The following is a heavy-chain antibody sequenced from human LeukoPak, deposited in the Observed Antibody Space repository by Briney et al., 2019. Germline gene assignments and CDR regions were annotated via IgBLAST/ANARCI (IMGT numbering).Heavy chain of an antibody. Sequence: GASVKVSCKASGGTFSSYAISWVRQAPGQGLEWMGGIIPIFGTANYAQKFQGRVTITADKSTSTAYMELSSLRSEDTAVYYCATDPVGYCSSDSCYSVDYWGQGTLVTVSS. CDR3: ATDPVGYCSSDSCYSVDY. J-gene: IGHJ4*02. D-gene: IGHD2-15*01. CDR1: GGTFSSYA. V-gene: IGHV1-69*06. CDR2: IIPIFGTA.